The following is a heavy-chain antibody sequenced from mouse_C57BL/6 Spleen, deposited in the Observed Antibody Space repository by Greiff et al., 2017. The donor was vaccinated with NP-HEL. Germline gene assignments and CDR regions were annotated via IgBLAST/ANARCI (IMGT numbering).Heavy chain of an antibody. CDR2: ISSGSSTI. CDR3: ARGYYGSSYGAMDY. J-gene: IGHJ4*01. D-gene: IGHD1-1*01. V-gene: IGHV5-17*01. Sequence: EVQRVESGGGLVKPGGSLKLSCAASGFTFSDYGMHWVRQAPEKGLEWVAYISSGSSTIYYADTVKGRFTISRDNAKNTLFLQMTSLRSEDTAMYYCARGYYGSSYGAMDYWGQGTSVTVSS. CDR1: GFTFSDYG.